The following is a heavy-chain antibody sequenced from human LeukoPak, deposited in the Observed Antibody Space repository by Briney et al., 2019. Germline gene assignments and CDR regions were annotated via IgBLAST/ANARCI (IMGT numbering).Heavy chain of an antibody. CDR1: GGSISSYY. CDR2: IYYSGST. Sequence: KASETLSLTCAVSGGSISSYYWSWIRQPPGKGLEWIGYIYYSGSTNYNPSLKSRVTISVDTSKNQFSLKLSSVTAADTAVYYCVMATNGMDVWGPGTTVTVSS. V-gene: IGHV4-59*01. CDR3: VMATNGMDV. J-gene: IGHJ6*02. D-gene: IGHD5-12*01.